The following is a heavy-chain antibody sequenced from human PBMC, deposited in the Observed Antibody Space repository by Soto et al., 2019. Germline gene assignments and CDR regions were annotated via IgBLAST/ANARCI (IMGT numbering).Heavy chain of an antibody. CDR1: GFTFSSYV. CDR2: ISYDGNNK. D-gene: IGHD2-15*01. J-gene: IGHJ6*02. V-gene: IGHV3-30-3*01. Sequence: QVQLVESGGGVVQPGRSLRLSCAASGFTFSSYVMYWVRQAPGKGLEWVAVISYDGNNKYYVDSVKGRFTISRDNSKNTLYLQMNSLRAEDTAVYYCARAGCDGGSCYTLVGLRYGMDVWGQGTTVTVSS. CDR3: ARAGCDGGSCYTLVGLRYGMDV.